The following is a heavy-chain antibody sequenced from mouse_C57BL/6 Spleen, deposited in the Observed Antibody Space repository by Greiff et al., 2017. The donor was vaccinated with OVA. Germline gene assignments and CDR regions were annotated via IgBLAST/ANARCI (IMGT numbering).Heavy chain of an antibody. V-gene: IGHV1-50*01. CDR2: IDPSDSYT. CDR1: GYTFTSYW. J-gene: IGHJ2*01. Sequence: QVQLKQPGAELVKPGASVKLSCKASGYTFTSYWMQWVKQRPGQGLEWIGEIDPSDSYTTYNQKFKGKATLTVDTSSSTAYMQLSSLTSEDSAVYYCARSGTGTRVDYWGQGTTLTVSS. CDR3: ARSGTGTRVDY. D-gene: IGHD4-1*01.